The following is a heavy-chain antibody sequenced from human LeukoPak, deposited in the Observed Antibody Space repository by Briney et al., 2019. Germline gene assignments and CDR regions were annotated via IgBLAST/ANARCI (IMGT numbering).Heavy chain of an antibody. CDR2: IWYDGSNK. CDR1: GFTFSSYG. Sequence: GGSLRLSCAASGFTFSSYGMHWVRQAPGKGLEWVAVIWYDGSNKYYADSVKGRFTISRDNSKNTLYLQMNSLRAEDTAVYYCARDRNTAMVVYYYYGMDVWGQGTTVTVSS. D-gene: IGHD5-18*01. V-gene: IGHV3-33*01. CDR3: ARDRNTAMVVYYYYGMDV. J-gene: IGHJ6*02.